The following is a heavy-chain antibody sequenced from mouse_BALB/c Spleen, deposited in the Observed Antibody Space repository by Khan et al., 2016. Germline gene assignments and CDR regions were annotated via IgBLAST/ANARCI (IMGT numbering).Heavy chain of an antibody. J-gene: IGHJ3*01. CDR1: GFSLTGYG. D-gene: IGHD2-12*01. Sequence: QVQLKQSGPGLVAPSQSLSITCTVSGFSLTGYGVNWVRQPPGKGLEWLGKIWGDGRTDHNSALKSRVSISKDNSKSQVFVKMNSLQTDDTANYYCSSDYDGFAYWGQGTLVIVSA. CDR3: SSDYDGFAY. CDR2: IWGDGRT. V-gene: IGHV2-6-7*01.